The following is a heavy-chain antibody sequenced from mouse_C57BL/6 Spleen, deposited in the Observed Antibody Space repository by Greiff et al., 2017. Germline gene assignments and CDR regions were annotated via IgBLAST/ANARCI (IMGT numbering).Heavy chain of an antibody. CDR3: ARKIYYDYDDYAMDY. V-gene: IGHV1-18*01. CDR1: GYTFTDYN. D-gene: IGHD2-4*01. J-gene: IGHJ4*01. Sequence: EVQLQESGPELVKPGASVTITCKASGYTFTDYNMDWVKQSHGKSLEWIGDINPNNGGTIYNQKFKGKATLTVDKSSSTAYMELRSLTSEDTAVYYCARKIYYDYDDYAMDYWGQGTSVTVSS. CDR2: INPNNGGT.